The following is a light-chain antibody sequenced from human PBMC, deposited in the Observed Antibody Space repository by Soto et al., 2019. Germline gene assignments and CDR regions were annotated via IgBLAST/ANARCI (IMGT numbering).Light chain of an antibody. CDR3: QQRSIWPLT. V-gene: IGKV3-11*01. Sequence: EIVLTQSPGTLSLSPGDRATLSCRASQSVSSYFAWYQQKPGQAPRLLIYDASNRATGIPARFSGSGSGTDFTLTISSLEAEDFAVYYCQQRSIWPLTFGQGTRLEL. CDR1: QSVSSY. J-gene: IGKJ5*01. CDR2: DAS.